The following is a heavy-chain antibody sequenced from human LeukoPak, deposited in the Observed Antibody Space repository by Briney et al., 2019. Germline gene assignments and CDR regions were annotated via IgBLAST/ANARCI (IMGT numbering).Heavy chain of an antibody. J-gene: IGHJ4*02. CDR1: GFVVSTNY. CDR2: LYSGGST. Sequence: GGSLRLSCAASGFVVSTNYMSWVRQAPGKGLEWVSVLYSGGSTYYTDSVKGRFTISRDNSKNTLYLQMNSLRAEDTAVYYCARWSGSGSYYTSTDFDYWGQGTLVTVSS. D-gene: IGHD3-10*01. CDR3: ARWSGSGSYYTSTDFDY. V-gene: IGHV3-66*02.